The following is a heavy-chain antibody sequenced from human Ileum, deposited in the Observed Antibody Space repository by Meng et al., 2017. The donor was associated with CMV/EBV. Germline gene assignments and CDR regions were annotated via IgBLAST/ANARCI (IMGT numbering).Heavy chain of an antibody. CDR1: GGSPSGYY. Sequence: SETLSLTCAVYGGSPSGYYWSWIRQPPGKGLEVIGETNYRGSTTYNPSLKSRLNISRDTSKNQFALKLNSVTAADTAVYYCARVSGLRSGDAWGQGTLVTVSS. CDR3: ARVSGLRSGDA. D-gene: IGHD3-3*01. J-gene: IGHJ5*02. V-gene: IGHV4-34*01. CDR2: TNYRGST.